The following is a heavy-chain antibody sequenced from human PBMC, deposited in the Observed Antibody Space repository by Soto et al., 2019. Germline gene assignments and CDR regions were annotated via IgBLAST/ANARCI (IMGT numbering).Heavy chain of an antibody. Sequence: QVQLVQSAGEVKKPGASVKVSCKASGYTFIRYGITWVRQAPGQGLEWMGWISPYNDYTTYAQKLQGRVTMTTDTSTXTXYXXLRILKSADTAVYYCARGGYYDNTWGKLSHYGLDVWGQGTSVTVSS. CDR1: GYTFIRYG. D-gene: IGHD3-16*01. V-gene: IGHV1-18*01. CDR2: ISPYNDYT. CDR3: ARGGYYDNTWGKLSHYGLDV. J-gene: IGHJ6*02.